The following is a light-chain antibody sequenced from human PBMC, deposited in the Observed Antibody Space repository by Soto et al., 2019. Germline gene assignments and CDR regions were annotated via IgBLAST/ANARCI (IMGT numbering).Light chain of an antibody. Sequence: EIVMTQSPGTLSLSPGETATLSCRASQSVSSNYVAWFHQKPGQAPRLLIYGASSRATGVPDRFSASGSGTDFTLTISRLKPEDFAVYYCQQYGRSPFTVGPGTKVDIK. V-gene: IGKV3-20*01. CDR2: GAS. J-gene: IGKJ3*01. CDR1: QSVSSNY. CDR3: QQYGRSPFT.